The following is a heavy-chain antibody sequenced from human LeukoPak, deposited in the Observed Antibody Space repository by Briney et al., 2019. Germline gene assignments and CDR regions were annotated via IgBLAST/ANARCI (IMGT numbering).Heavy chain of an antibody. D-gene: IGHD4-17*01. CDR2: IYHSGST. CDR3: ARFYYGDFNFDY. J-gene: IGHJ4*02. V-gene: IGHV4-38-2*02. CDR1: GYSISSGYY. Sequence: SETLSLTCSVSGYSISSGYYWGWIRQPPGKGLEWIGSIYHSGSTYHNPSPKSRVTISVNTSNNQFSLRLSSVTAADTAVYFCARFYYGDFNFDYWGQGTLVTVSS.